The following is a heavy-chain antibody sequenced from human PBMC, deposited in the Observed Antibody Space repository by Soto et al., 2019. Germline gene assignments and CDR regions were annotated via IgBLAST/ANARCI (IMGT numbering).Heavy chain of an antibody. CDR1: GYTFTDYY. V-gene: IGHV1-2*02. D-gene: IGHD6-19*01. CDR3: ARDKSTSSGWTGMDV. Sequence: ASVKVSCKASGYTFTDYYMHWVRQAPGQGLEWMGWINPNSGGTNYAQKFQGRVTMTRDTSISTAYMELNRLRSDDTAVYYCARDKSTSSGWTGMDVWGQGTTVTVSS. J-gene: IGHJ6*02. CDR2: INPNSGGT.